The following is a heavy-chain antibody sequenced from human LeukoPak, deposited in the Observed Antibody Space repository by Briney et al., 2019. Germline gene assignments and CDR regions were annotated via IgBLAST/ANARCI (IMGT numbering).Heavy chain of an antibody. CDR2: IYSGGST. CDR3: ARDPRGYYGSGDDY. Sequence: GGSLRLSCAASGFTVSTTYMSWVRQAPGKGLEWVSLIYSGGSTYYADSVKGRFTISRGNSKNTLYLQMNSLRAEDTAVYYCARDPRGYYGSGDDYWGQGTLVTVSS. CDR1: GFTVSTTY. J-gene: IGHJ4*02. D-gene: IGHD3-10*01. V-gene: IGHV3-66*01.